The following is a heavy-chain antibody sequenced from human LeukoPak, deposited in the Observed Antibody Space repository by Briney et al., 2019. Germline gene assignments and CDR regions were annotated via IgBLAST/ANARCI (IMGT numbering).Heavy chain of an antibody. V-gene: IGHV3-7*01. Sequence: PGGSLRLSCAASGFTFSTYWMSWVRQAPGKGLEGVANIKQDGSEKYYVDSVKGRFTISRDNAKNSLYLHMNSLRAEDTAMYYCARDSAGNDYWGQGTLVTVSS. J-gene: IGHJ4*02. CDR2: IKQDGSEK. CDR1: GFTFSTYW. D-gene: IGHD6-13*01. CDR3: ARDSAGNDY.